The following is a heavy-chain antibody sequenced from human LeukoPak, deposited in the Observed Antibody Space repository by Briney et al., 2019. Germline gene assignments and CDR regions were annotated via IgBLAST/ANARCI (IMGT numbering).Heavy chain of an antibody. J-gene: IGHJ4*02. V-gene: IGHV3-30*18. CDR1: GFTFSSYG. CDR2: ISYDGSNK. Sequence: QPGRSLRLSCAASGFTFSSYGMHWVRQAPGKGLEWVAVISYDGSNKYYADSVKGRFTISRDNSKNTLYLQMNSLRAEDTAVYYCAKASSGYYASSDYFDYWGQGTLVTVSS. D-gene: IGHD3-22*01. CDR3: AKASSGYYASSDYFDY.